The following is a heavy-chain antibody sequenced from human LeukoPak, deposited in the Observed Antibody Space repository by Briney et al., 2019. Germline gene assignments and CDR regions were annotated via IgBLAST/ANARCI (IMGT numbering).Heavy chain of an antibody. V-gene: IGHV4-39*07. CDR3: ARSPMIRGGSFDY. CDR2: IYYSGST. D-gene: IGHD3-22*01. CDR1: GGSISSSSYY. Sequence: SETLSLTCTVSGGSISSSSYYWGWIRQPPGKGLEWIGSIYYSGSTYYNPSLKSRVTISVDTSKNQFSLKLSSVTAADTAVYYCARSPMIRGGSFDYWGQGTLVTVSS. J-gene: IGHJ4*02.